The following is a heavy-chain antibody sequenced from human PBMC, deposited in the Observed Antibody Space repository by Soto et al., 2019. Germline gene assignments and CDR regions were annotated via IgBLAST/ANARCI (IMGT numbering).Heavy chain of an antibody. J-gene: IGHJ6*02. D-gene: IGHD3-9*01. V-gene: IGHV3-30-3*01. CDR1: VFTFSSYA. CDR3: ARDSLTYYDILTGWLDV. Sequence: GWSLRLSCAASVFTFSSYAMHWVRQAPGKGLEWVAVISYDGSNKYYADSVKGRFTISRDNSKNTLYLQMNSLRAEDTAVYYCARDSLTYYDILTGWLDVWGQGTTVTVSS. CDR2: ISYDGSNK.